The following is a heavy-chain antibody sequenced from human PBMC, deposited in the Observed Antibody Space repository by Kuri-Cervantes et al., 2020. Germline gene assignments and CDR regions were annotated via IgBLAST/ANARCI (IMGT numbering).Heavy chain of an antibody. D-gene: IGHD3-10*01. CDR3: ARVYNRGRYYYMDV. V-gene: IGHV4-34*01. J-gene: IGHJ6*03. Sequence: GSLRLSCAVYGGSFSDYYWSWIRQPPGKGLEWIGEINHSGSTNYNPSLKSRVTISVDTSKNQFSLKLSSVTAADTAVYYCARVYNRGRYYYMDVWGKGTTVTVSS. CDR2: INHSGST. CDR1: GGSFSDYY.